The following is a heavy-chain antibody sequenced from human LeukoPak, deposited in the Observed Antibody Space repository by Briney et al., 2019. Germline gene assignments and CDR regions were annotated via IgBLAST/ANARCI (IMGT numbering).Heavy chain of an antibody. CDR2: INSDGSST. CDR1: GFTFSSYW. Sequence: GGSLRLSCAASGFTFSSYWMHWVRQAPGKGLVWVSRINSDGSSTSYADSVKGRFTISRDNAKNTLYLQMNSLRAEDTAVYYCAREKAIYGGIDCWGQGTLVTVYS. V-gene: IGHV3-74*01. J-gene: IGHJ4*02. CDR3: AREKAIYGGIDC. D-gene: IGHD4-23*01.